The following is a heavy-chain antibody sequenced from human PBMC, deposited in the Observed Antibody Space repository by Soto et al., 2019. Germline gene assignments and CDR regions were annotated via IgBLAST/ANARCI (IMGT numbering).Heavy chain of an antibody. CDR2: FDPEDGDT. V-gene: IGHV1-24*01. Sequence: ASVKVSCKVSGYTITVLYMHWVRQAPGKGLEWMGCFDPEDGDTIYAQKFQGRTTMTKDTSTDTAYMELSSLRSEDTAVNSCATAPVVPAAAFGYWGDGALVTVSP. CDR1: GYTITVLY. CDR3: ATAPVVPAAAFGY. J-gene: IGHJ4*01. D-gene: IGHD2-2*01.